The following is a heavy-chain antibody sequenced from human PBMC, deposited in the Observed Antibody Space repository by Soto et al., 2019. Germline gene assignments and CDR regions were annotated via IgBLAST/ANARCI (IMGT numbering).Heavy chain of an antibody. J-gene: IGHJ6*03. CDR1: GGSFSGYY. Sequence: SETLSLTCAVYGGSFSGYYWSWIRQPPGKGLEWIGEINHSGSTNYIPSLKSRVTISVDTSKNQFSLKLSSVTAADTAVYYCAREERYCSGGRCYSGPRYYNYYMDVWGKGPPVTVS. V-gene: IGHV4-34*01. CDR2: INHSGST. D-gene: IGHD2-15*01. CDR3: AREERYCSGGRCYSGPRYYNYYMDV.